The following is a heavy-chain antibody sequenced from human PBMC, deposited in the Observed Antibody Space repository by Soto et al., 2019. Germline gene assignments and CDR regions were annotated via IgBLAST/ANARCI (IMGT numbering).Heavy chain of an antibody. V-gene: IGHV1-2*04. CDR3: ARGLRYCSGGSGYQDLDY. D-gene: IGHD2-15*01. CDR1: GYTFTGYY. J-gene: IGHJ4*02. Sequence: ASVKVSCKASGYTFTGYYMHWVRQAPGQGLEWMGWINPNSGGTNYAQKFQGWVTMTRDTSISTAYMELSRLRSDDTAVYYCARGLRYCSGGSGYQDLDYWGQGTLVTVSS. CDR2: INPNSGGT.